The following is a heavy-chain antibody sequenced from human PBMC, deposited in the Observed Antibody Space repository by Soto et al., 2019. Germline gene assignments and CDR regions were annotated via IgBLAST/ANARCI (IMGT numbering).Heavy chain of an antibody. J-gene: IGHJ6*03. D-gene: IGHD2-2*01. CDR2: IWYDGSNK. CDR1: GFTFSSYG. V-gene: IGHV3-33*01. CDR3: ARDSRYYSSTSCQAPPHYYMDV. Sequence: GGSLRLSCAASGFTFSSYGMHWVRQAPGKGLEWVAVIWYDGSNKYYADSVKGRFTISRDNSKNTLYLQMNSLRAEDTAVYYCARDSRYYSSTSCQAPPHYYMDVWGKGTTVTVSS.